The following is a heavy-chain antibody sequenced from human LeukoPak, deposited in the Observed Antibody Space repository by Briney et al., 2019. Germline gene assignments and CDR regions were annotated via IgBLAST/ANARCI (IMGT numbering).Heavy chain of an antibody. Sequence: GGSLRLSCAASGFTFSSYWMSWVRQAPGKGLEWVANIKQDGSEKYYADSVKGRFTISRDNAKNSLYLQMNSLRAEDTAVYYCARGFGSSGPKAGDAFDIWGQGTMVTVSS. CDR1: GFTFSSYW. J-gene: IGHJ3*02. D-gene: IGHD6-6*01. V-gene: IGHV3-7*01. CDR2: IKQDGSEK. CDR3: ARGFGSSGPKAGDAFDI.